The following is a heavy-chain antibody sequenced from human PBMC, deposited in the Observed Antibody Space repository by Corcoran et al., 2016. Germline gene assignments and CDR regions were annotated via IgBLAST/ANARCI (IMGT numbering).Heavy chain of an antibody. V-gene: IGHV3-7*01. CDR2: IRYEGSEK. Sequence: EVQLVESGGGLVQPGGSLSLSCAASGFTFSSYWITWVRQAPGKGLEWVANIRYEGSEKYYVDSVKGRCTITRDNAKNSLSLQMSSLRAEDTAVYYCAREKSGSSLEYWGQGTLVTVSS. J-gene: IGHJ4*02. CDR3: AREKSGSSLEY. D-gene: IGHD1-26*01. CDR1: GFTFSSYW.